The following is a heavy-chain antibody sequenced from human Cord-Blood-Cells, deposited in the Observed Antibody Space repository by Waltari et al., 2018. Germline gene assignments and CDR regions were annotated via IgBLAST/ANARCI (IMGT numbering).Heavy chain of an antibody. D-gene: IGHD6-13*01. Sequence: EVQLLESGGGLVQPGGSLRLSCAASGFTFSSYAMSWVRQAPGQGLEWVSVISGSGGSTYYADSVKGRFSSSRDNSNNTLYLQMNSLRAEYAAVYYCAKFLSSRAEEIYWGQGTLVTVSS. CDR1: GFTFSSYA. CDR3: AKFLSSRAEEIY. CDR2: ISGSGGST. V-gene: IGHV3-23*01. J-gene: IGHJ4*02.